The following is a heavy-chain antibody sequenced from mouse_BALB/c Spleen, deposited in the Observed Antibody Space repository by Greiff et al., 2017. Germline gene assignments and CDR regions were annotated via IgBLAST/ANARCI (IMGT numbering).Heavy chain of an antibody. V-gene: IGHV3-6*02. Sequence: EVKVEESGPGLVKPSQSLSLTCSVTGYSITSGYYWNWIRQFPGNKLEWMGYISYDGSNNYNPSLKNRISITRDTSKNQFFLKLNSVTTEDTATYYCARVLLLYFDDWGQGTTLTVSS. CDR3: ARVLLLYFDD. D-gene: IGHD1-1*01. J-gene: IGHJ2*01. CDR1: GYSITSGYY. CDR2: ISYDGSN.